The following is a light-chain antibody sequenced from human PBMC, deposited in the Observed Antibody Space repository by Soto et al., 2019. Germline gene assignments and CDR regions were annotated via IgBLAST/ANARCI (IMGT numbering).Light chain of an antibody. CDR2: GAS. CDR3: QQFGSSPWT. V-gene: IGKV3-20*01. CDR1: QSVTSTY. J-gene: IGKJ1*01. Sequence: DIVLTQSPGTLSLSPGERATLSCRASQSVTSTYLAWYKHKPGQPPRLLIFGASSRATGVPDRFSGSGSGTDFTLTISRLEPEYFAVYYCQQFGSSPWTFGQGTKVEIK.